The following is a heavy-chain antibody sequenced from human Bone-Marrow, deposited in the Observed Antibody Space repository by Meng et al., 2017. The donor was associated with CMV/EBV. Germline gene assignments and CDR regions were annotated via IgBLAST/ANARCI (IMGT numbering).Heavy chain of an antibody. CDR1: GFTFSSYA. Sequence: GESLKISCAASGFTFSSYAMHWVRQAPGKGLEWVAFIRYDGSNKYYADSVKGRFTISRDNSKNTLYLQMNSLRAEDTAVYYCAKDSADSSSWSHHNHDYWGQGTLVTVSS. D-gene: IGHD6-13*01. J-gene: IGHJ4*02. V-gene: IGHV3-30*02. CDR3: AKDSADSSSWSHHNHDY. CDR2: IRYDGSNK.